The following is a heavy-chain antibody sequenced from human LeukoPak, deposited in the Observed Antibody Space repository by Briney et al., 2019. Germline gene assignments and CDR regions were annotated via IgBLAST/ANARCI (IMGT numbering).Heavy chain of an antibody. Sequence: GASVKVSCKASGGTLSSYAISWVRQAPGQGLEWMRGIIPLLGIANYAQKFQGRVTITADKSTSTAYMELSSLRSEDTAVYYCAREVGVVIESKVTDYYYYMDVWGKGTTVTVSS. CDR3: AREVGVVIESKVTDYYYYMDV. J-gene: IGHJ6*03. CDR1: GGTLSSYA. D-gene: IGHD3-3*01. V-gene: IGHV1-69*10. CDR2: IIPLLGIA.